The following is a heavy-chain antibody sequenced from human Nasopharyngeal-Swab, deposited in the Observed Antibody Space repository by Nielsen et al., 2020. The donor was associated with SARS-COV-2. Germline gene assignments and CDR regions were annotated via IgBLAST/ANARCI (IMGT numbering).Heavy chain of an antibody. V-gene: IGHV3-30*18. CDR2: ISYDGSNK. Sequence: GESLKISCAASGFTFSSYVMHWVRPAPGKGLEWVAVISYDGSNKYYADSVKGRFTISRDNSKNTLYLQMNRLRAEDTAVYYCAKRPYSGSYYGYYYYGMDVWGQGTTVTVSS. CDR1: GFTFSSYV. CDR3: AKRPYSGSYYGYYYYGMDV. J-gene: IGHJ6*02. D-gene: IGHD1-26*01.